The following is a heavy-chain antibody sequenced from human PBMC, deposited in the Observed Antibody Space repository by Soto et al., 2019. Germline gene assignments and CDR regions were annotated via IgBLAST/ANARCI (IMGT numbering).Heavy chain of an antibody. J-gene: IGHJ4*02. CDR1: GYTFTKY. Sequence: QAQLVQSGAEAKRPGTSVKDSGKGSGYTFTKYFHWIRQAPGQGLEWMGWMNHNDGDKEYARNCQGRVTLPRDTSISTASTQLSSLTCDDAAVYYCARDNGSYVEWGQGTLGTASS. CDR3: ARDNGSYVE. V-gene: IGHV1-2*02. D-gene: IGHD1-26*01. CDR2: MNHNDGDK.